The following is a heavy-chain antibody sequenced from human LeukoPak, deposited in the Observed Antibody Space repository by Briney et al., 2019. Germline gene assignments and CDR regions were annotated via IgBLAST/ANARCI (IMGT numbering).Heavy chain of an antibody. J-gene: IGHJ6*02. V-gene: IGHV3-11*01. D-gene: IGHD4-17*01. Sequence: GGSLRLSCAASGFTFSDYYMSWIRQAPGKGLEWVSYVSSSGSTIYYADSVKGRFTISRDNAKNSLYLQMNSLRAEDTAVYYCARDHTFYGDYASYYYYGMDVWGQGTTVTVSS. CDR3: ARDHTFYGDYASYYYYGMDV. CDR2: VSSSGSTI. CDR1: GFTFSDYY.